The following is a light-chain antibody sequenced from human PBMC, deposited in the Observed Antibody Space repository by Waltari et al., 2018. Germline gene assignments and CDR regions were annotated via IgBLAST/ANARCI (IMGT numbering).Light chain of an antibody. CDR2: WAS. CDR1: QSVLYSSNNKNY. V-gene: IGKV4-1*01. CDR3: QQYYNSPLT. Sequence: DIVMTQSPDSLAVSLGERATINCKSSQSVLYSSNNKNYLAWYQQKPGQPPKLIIYWASTRESGVPDRFSGSESGTDFTLTISSLQAEDVAVYYCQQYYNSPLTFG. J-gene: IGKJ4*01.